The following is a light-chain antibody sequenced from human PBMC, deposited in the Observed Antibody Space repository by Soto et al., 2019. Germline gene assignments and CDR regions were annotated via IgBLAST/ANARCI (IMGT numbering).Light chain of an antibody. J-gene: IGLJ1*01. Sequence: QSVLAQPRSVSGSPGQSITLSCDGSTSDVGAYNLVSWYQQHPGEAPKLMIYDVIKRPSGVPYRFSGSKSGNTASLTISGLQADDEADYYCQSYDISLHNYVFGTGTKVTVL. CDR1: TSDVGAYNL. CDR2: DVI. V-gene: IGLV2-11*01. CDR3: QSYDISLHNYV.